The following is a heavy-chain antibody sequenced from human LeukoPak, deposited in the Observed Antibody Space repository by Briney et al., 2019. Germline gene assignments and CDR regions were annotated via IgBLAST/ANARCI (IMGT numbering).Heavy chain of an antibody. CDR2: INAGNGNT. CDR1: GYTFTRYS. J-gene: IGHJ3*02. CDR3: ARESLGSITGTAAFDI. D-gene: IGHD1-20*01. V-gene: IGHV1-3*01. Sequence: GASVKVSCKASGYTFTRYSMHWVRQAPGQRLEWMGWINAGNGNTEYSQKFQGRVTITRDTSASTAYMELSSLRSEDTAVYYCARESLGSITGTAAFDIWGQGTMVTVSS.